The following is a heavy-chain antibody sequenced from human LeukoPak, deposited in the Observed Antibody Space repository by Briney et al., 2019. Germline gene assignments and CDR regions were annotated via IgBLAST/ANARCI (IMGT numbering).Heavy chain of an antibody. CDR3: ARWLYSSGWAIDY. Sequence: GGSLRLSCAASGFTFSSYWMSWVRQAPGKGLEWVANIKKDGSAQFYADSVKGRFTISRDNAKNSLYLQMNSLRDEDTAVYYCARWLYSSGWAIDYWGQGTLVTVSS. CDR1: GFTFSSYW. D-gene: IGHD6-19*01. CDR2: IKKDGSAQ. J-gene: IGHJ4*02. V-gene: IGHV3-7*01.